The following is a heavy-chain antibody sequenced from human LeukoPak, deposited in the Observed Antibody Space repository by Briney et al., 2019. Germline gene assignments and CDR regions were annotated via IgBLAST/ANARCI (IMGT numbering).Heavy chain of an antibody. V-gene: IGHV3-30-3*01. CDR1: GFTFSSYA. J-gene: IGHJ6*02. CDR2: ISYDGSNK. D-gene: IGHD2-2*01. CDR3: ARDVIVVVPAAKYYYYYGMDV. Sequence: GRSLRLSCAASGFTFSSYAMHWVRQAPGKGLEWVAVISYDGSNKYYADSVKGRFTISGDNSKNTLYLQMDSLRAEDTAVYYCARDVIVVVPAAKYYYYYGMDVWGQGTTVTVSS.